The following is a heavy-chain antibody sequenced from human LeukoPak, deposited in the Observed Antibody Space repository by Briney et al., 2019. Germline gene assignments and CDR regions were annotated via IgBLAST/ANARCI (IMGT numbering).Heavy chain of an antibody. D-gene: IGHD2-15*01. CDR2: TSVDGRST. J-gene: IGHJ4*02. CDR3: AKDICSGGSCYLDY. V-gene: IGHV3-43*02. CDR1: GFTFDDYA. Sequence: PGGSLRLSCAASGFTFDDYAMNWVRQAPGKGLDWVSLTSVDGRSTYYADSVKGRFTISRDNSKNPLYLQMNSLRTEDTALYYCAKDICSGGSCYLDYWGQGSLVTVSS.